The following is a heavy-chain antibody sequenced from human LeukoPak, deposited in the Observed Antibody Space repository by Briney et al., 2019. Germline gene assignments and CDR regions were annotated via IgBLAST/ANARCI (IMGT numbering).Heavy chain of an antibody. CDR1: GGSISSSNW. D-gene: IGHD2-21*01. CDR3: ARVPEGEDYYYGMDV. CDR2: IYHSGST. Sequence: SETLSLTCAVSGGSISSSNWWSWVRQPPGKGLEWIGEIYHSGSTNYNPSLKSRVTISVDKSENQLSLKLSSVTAADTAVYYCARVPEGEDYYYGMDVWGQGTTVTVSS. J-gene: IGHJ6*02. V-gene: IGHV4-4*02.